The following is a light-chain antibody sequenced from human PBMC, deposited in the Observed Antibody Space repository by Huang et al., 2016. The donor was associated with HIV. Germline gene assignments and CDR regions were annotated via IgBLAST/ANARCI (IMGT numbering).Light chain of an antibody. CDR2: QVA. V-gene: IGKV2-30*02. CDR1: QSLIHSNGHTY. Sequence: VVLTQSPLYLSVTLGQPASISCRSSQSLIHSNGHTYLNWFQQRPGQYPRRLISQVARRDSGVPDRFSGSGSGTDFTLKISRVEAEDVGVYYCMQGTHWFTFGGGTRVDIK. CDR3: MQGTHWFT. J-gene: IGKJ4*01.